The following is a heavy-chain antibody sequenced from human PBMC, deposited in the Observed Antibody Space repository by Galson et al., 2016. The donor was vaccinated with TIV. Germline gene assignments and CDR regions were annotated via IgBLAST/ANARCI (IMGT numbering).Heavy chain of an antibody. CDR2: TIPIFGTA. CDR3: ARGALKYHYDSSGYFFDY. V-gene: IGHV1-69*06. J-gene: IGHJ4*02. CDR1: GGIFSNYG. Sequence: SVKVSCKASGGIFSNYGINWVRQAPGQGLEWMGGTIPIFGTAIYAQKFQGRVTITADRSTTTVYMELSSLRSEVTAVYYCARGALKYHYDSSGYFFDYWGQGTLVTVSS. D-gene: IGHD3-22*01.